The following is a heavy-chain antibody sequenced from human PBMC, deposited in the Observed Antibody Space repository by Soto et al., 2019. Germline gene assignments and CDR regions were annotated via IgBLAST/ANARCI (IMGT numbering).Heavy chain of an antibody. CDR3: ARLPFYYDSSGYPLGGMDV. V-gene: IGHV1-18*01. CDR1: GYTFTSYG. J-gene: IGHJ6*02. CDR2: ISAYNGNT. Sequence: GASVKVSCKASGYTFTSYGISWVRQAPGQGLERMGWISAYNGNTNYAQKLQGRVTMTTDTSTSTAYMELRSLRSDDTAVYYCARLPFYYDSSGYPLGGMDVWGQGTTVTVSS. D-gene: IGHD3-22*01.